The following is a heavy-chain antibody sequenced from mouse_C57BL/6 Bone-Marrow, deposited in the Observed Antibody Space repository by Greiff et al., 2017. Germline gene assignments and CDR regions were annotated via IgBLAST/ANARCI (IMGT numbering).Heavy chain of an antibody. D-gene: IGHD1-3*01. CDR1: GFSLSTSGMG. V-gene: IGHV8-12*01. Sequence: QVTLKASGPGILQSSQTLSLTCSFSGFSLSTSGMGVSWIRHPSGKGLEWLAHLYWDDAKRYTPSLQSRFTISKDTSRNQVFLKITSMSTADTATYFSARMEVGQRDYAMDYWGQGTSVTVSS. J-gene: IGHJ4*01. CDR3: ARMEVGQRDYAMDY. CDR2: LYWDDAK.